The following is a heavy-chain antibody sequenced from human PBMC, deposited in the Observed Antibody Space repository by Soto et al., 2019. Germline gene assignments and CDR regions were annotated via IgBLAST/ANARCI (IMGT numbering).Heavy chain of an antibody. CDR1: GGSISSGGYY. D-gene: IGHD3-3*01. V-gene: IGHV4-31*03. Sequence: QVQLQESGPGLVKPSQTLSLTCTVSGGSISSGGYYWSWIRQHPGKGLEWIGYIYYSGSTYYNPSLKSRVTISVDTSKNQFSLKLSSVTAADTAVYYCARLPNRSGLHWYFDLWGRGTLVTVSS. J-gene: IGHJ2*01. CDR3: ARLPNRSGLHWYFDL. CDR2: IYYSGST.